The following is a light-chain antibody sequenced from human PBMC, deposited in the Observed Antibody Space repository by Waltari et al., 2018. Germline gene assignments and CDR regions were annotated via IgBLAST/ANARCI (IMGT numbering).Light chain of an antibody. CDR3: AAWDDSLSGNWV. J-gene: IGLJ3*02. CDR2: RTN. Sequence: QSVLPQPPSASGTPGQRVTISCSGSSSNIGSNYVYWYQQLPGTTPNLLLYRTNQRPSGVPARFSGSKSVTSASMAISGLRSEDEADYYCAAWDDSLSGNWVFGGGTKLTVL. CDR1: SSNIGSNY. V-gene: IGLV1-47*01.